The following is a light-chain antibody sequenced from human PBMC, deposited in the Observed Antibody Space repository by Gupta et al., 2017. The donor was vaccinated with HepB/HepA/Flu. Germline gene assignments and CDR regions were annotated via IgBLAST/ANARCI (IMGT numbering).Light chain of an antibody. CDR2: AAS. V-gene: IGKV3-20*01. Sequence: PGGRATLSCRASQSVTSSYLAWYKQKPGQAPRLLIYAASSRATGIPDRFSGSGSGTDFSLTISGREPEDSAVYYCQQYADSQGFTFGQGTNLEIK. CDR3: QQYADSQGFT. J-gene: IGKJ2*01. CDR1: QSVTSSY.